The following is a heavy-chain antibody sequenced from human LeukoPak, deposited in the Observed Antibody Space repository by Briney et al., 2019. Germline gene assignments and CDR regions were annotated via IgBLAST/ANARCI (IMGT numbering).Heavy chain of an antibody. V-gene: IGHV1-2*04. CDR1: GYTFTGYY. Sequence: ASVKVSCKASGYTFTGYYMHWVRQAPGQGLEWMGWINPNSGGTNYARKFQGWVTMTRDTSISTAYMELSRLRSDDTAVYYCAREHSSSWYGDNWFDPWGQGTLVTVSS. CDR2: INPNSGGT. CDR3: AREHSSSWYGDNWFDP. J-gene: IGHJ5*02. D-gene: IGHD6-13*01.